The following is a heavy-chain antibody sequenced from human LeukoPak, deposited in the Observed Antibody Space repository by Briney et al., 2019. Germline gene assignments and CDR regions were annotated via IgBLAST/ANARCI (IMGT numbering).Heavy chain of an antibody. V-gene: IGHV4-59*01. CDR3: AGGHYYGSGSYSYYYYYLDV. CDR2: IYYSGST. D-gene: IGHD3-10*01. J-gene: IGHJ6*03. Sequence: SETLSLTCTVCGGSISSYYWSWIRQPPGKGLEWIGYIYYSGSTNYNPSLKSRVTISVDTSKNQFSLKLSSVTAADTAVYYCAGGHYYGSGSYSYYYYYLDVWGKGTTVTVSS. CDR1: GGSISSYY.